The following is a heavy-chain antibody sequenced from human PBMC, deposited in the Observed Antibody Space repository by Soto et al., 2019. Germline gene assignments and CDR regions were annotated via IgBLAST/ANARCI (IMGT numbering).Heavy chain of an antibody. CDR2: IIPVIDTA. V-gene: IGHV1-69*01. CDR1: GGTFSNYA. J-gene: IGHJ1*01. D-gene: IGHD2-15*01. Sequence: QVHLVQSGAEVKKPGSSVKVSCKASGGTFSNYAFNWVRQAPGQGLEWMGGIIPVIDTADYAQKLQGRVTITADESTSTVYMDLSSLSSEDSAVYYCASSDKTSTGEDFQQWGQGTLVTVSS. CDR3: ASSDKTSTGEDFQQ.